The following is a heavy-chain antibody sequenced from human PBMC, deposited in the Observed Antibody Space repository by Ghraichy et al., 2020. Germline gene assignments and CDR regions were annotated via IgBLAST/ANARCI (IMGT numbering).Heavy chain of an antibody. CDR1: GFTFSSYG. V-gene: IGHV3-30*02. CDR2: IRYDGSNK. D-gene: IGHD4-17*01. J-gene: IGHJ6*03. CDR3: AKRGYGSDDYYYYYYMDV. Sequence: GGSLRLSCAASGFTFSSYGMHWVRQAPGKGLEWVAFIRYDGSNKYYADSVKGRFTISRDNSKNTLYLQMNSLRAEDTAVYYCAKRGYGSDDYYYYYYMDVWGKGTTVTVSS.